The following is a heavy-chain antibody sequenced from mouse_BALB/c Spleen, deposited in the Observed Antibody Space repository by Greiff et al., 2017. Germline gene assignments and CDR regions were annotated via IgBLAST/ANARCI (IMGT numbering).Heavy chain of an antibody. CDR2: INPGSGGT. CDR3: ARITTAVYAMDY. V-gene: IGHV1-54*03. Sequence: KESGAELVRPGTSVMVSCKASGYAFTNYLIEWVKQRPGQGLEWIGVINPGSGGTIYNEKFKGKATLTADKSSSTAYMQLSSLTSDDSAVYFCARITTAVYAMDYWGQGTADTVSS. D-gene: IGHD1-2*01. CDR1: GYAFTNYL. J-gene: IGHJ4*01.